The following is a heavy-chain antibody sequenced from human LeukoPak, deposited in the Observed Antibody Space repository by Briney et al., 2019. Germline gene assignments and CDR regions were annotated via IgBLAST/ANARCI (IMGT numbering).Heavy chain of an antibody. CDR2: IYYSGST. CDR1: GGSISSYY. J-gene: IGHJ4*02. D-gene: IGHD3-22*01. CDR3: ARTHDSSGTIDY. Sequence: SETLSLTCTVSGGSISSYYWSWIRQPPGKGLEWNGYIYYSGSTNYNPSLKSRVTISVDTSKNQFSLKLSSVTAADTAVYYCARTHDSSGTIDYWGQGTLVTVSS. V-gene: IGHV4-59*01.